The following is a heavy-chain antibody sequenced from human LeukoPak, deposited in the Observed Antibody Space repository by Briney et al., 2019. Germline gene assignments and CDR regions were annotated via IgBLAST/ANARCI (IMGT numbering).Heavy chain of an antibody. V-gene: IGHV5-51*01. D-gene: IGHD3-10*01. J-gene: IGHJ4*02. CDR3: ARQSSFGEFFDY. CDR2: IYPGDSDT. Sequence: GESLKISCKASVFSFTNYWIAWVRQTPEKGLEWMGIIYPGDSDTRYNPSFQGQVTISADKSIKTAYLQWSSLKASDTAMYYCARQSSFGEFFDYWGQGTLVTVSS. CDR1: VFSFTNYW.